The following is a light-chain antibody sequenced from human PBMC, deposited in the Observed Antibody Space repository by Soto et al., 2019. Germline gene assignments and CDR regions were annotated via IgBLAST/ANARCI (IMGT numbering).Light chain of an antibody. CDR2: EVS. CDR1: SSDVGAYNY. CDR3: SSYTSSRTLV. J-gene: IGLJ1*01. V-gene: IGLV2-14*01. Sequence: ALAQPASVSGSPGQSITISCTGTSSDVGAYNYVSWYQQHPGKAPKLMIYEVSNRPSGVSHRFSGSKSDNTASLTISGLQTDDEADYYCSSYTSSRTLVFGTGTKVTVL.